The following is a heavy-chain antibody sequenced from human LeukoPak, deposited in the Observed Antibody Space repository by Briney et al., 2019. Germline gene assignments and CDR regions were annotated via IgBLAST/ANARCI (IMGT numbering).Heavy chain of an antibody. CDR3: ARGGGVAVADYFFDS. Sequence: PSETLSLTCAVYGDSFSNYLWSWIRQPPGKGLDWIGEINHSGSTNYNPSLKSRVTVSVDTAKNQVSLKLTSVTAADTAVYFCARGGGVAVADYFFDSWGQGTLVTVSS. CDR2: INHSGST. J-gene: IGHJ4*02. CDR1: GDSFSNYL. V-gene: IGHV4-34*01. D-gene: IGHD6-19*01.